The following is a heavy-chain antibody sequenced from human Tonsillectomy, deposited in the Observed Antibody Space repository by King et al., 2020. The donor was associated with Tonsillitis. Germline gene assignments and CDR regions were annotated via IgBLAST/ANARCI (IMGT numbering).Heavy chain of an antibody. CDR3: ARDRTGSYSWYFDV. CDR2: INPNSGGT. J-gene: IGHJ2*01. Sequence: VQLVESGAEVKKPGASVKVSCKASGYTFTGYYMHWVRQAPGQGLEWMGWINPNSGGTNFARRFQGRVTMTRDTSISTAYMELSRLRSDDPAVYFCARDRTGSYSWYFDVWGRGTLVTVSS. D-gene: IGHD3-10*01. V-gene: IGHV1-2*02. CDR1: GYTFTGYY.